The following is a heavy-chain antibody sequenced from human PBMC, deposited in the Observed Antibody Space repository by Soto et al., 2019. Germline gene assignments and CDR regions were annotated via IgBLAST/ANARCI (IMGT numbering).Heavy chain of an antibody. V-gene: IGHV3-30-3*01. CDR3: ARPLWRDDYNWGYFDL. Sequence: QVQLVESGGGVVQPGRSLRLSCAASGFTFSSYAMHWVRQAPGKGLEWVAVISYDGSNKYYADSVKGRFTSSRDNSKNTLYLQMNSLRAEDTAVYYCARPLWRDDYNWGYFDLWGRGTLVTVSS. CDR2: ISYDGSNK. CDR1: GFTFSSYA. J-gene: IGHJ2*01. D-gene: IGHD4-4*01.